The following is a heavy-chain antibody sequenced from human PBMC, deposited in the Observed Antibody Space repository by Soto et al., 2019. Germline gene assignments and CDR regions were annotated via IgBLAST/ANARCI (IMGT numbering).Heavy chain of an antibody. D-gene: IGHD6-19*01. V-gene: IGHV3-23*01. Sequence: PGGSLNLSCAASELPFSNLPMCGVRPAPGEGLEWVSAIGGSGGSTYYADSVKGRFTISRDNSKNTRYLQMNSLRAEDTAVYFCAKTAEAVAGTGYGYRGQGALV. J-gene: IGHJ4*02. CDR1: ELPFSNLP. CDR3: AKTAEAVAGTGYGY. CDR2: IGGSGGST.